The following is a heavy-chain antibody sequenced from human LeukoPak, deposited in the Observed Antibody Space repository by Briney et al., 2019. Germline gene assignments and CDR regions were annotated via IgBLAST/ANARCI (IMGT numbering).Heavy chain of an antibody. V-gene: IGHV3-33*01. J-gene: IGHJ1*01. Sequence: PGRSLRLSCAASGFTFSSYGMHWVRQAPGKGLEWVAVIWYDGSNKYYADSVKGRFTISRDNSKNTLYLQMNSLRAEDTAVYYWARANLGYCSGGSCYYSAEYFQHWGQGTLVTVSS. CDR2: IWYDGSNK. CDR1: GFTFSSYG. CDR3: ARANLGYCSGGSCYYSAEYFQH. D-gene: IGHD2-15*01.